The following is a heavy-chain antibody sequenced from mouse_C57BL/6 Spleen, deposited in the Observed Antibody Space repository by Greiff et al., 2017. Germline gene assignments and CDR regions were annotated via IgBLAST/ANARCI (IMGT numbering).Heavy chain of an antibody. CDR1: GFNIKDDY. Sequence: VQLQQSGAELVRPGASVKLSCTASGFNIKDDYMHWVKQRPEQGLEWIGWIDPENGDTEYASKFQGKATITADTSSNTAYLQLSSLTSEDTAVYYCTTGIYYGTTYWGPGTLVTVSA. D-gene: IGHD2-1*01. CDR2: IDPENGDT. CDR3: TTGIYYGTTY. J-gene: IGHJ3*01. V-gene: IGHV14-4*01.